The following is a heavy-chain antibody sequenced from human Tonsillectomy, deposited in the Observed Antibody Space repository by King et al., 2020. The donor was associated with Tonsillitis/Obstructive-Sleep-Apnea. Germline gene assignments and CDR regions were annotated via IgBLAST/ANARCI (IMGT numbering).Heavy chain of an antibody. D-gene: IGHD2-2*01. J-gene: IGHJ3*02. V-gene: IGHV4-34*01. CDR3: ARNDIVVEPAAMADAFDI. CDR2: IDHSGTT. Sequence: VQIHQWGAGLLKPSETLSLTCAVYGGSFSGYYWSWIRQPPGKGLEWIGEIDHSGTTNYNPSLKSRVTISVDTSKNQFSLRLSSVTAADTAVYYCARNDIVVEPAAMADAFDIWGQGTMVTVSS. CDR1: GGSFSGYY.